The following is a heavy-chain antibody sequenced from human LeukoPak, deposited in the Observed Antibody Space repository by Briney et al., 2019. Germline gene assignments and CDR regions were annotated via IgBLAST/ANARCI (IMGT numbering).Heavy chain of an antibody. D-gene: IGHD2-2*01. V-gene: IGHV3-7*01. J-gene: IGHJ4*02. CDR3: ARDGPPAGLYFDY. CDR2: MKYEGSEK. Sequence: PGGSLRLSCAASGFTFSDLWMNWVRQAPGKGLEWVASMKYEGSEKYYVDSVNGRFTISRDNGKNSLYLQMNSPRAEDTAIYYCARDGPPAGLYFDYWGQGTVVTVSS. CDR1: GFTFSDLW.